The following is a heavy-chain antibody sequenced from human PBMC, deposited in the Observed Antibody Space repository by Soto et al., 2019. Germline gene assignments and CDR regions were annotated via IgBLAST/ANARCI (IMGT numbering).Heavy chain of an antibody. V-gene: IGHV3-9*01. CDR3: ARDSGYGRAENWFDP. CDR1: GFTFDDYA. CDR2: ISWNSGSI. D-gene: IGHD5-12*01. J-gene: IGHJ5*02. Sequence: GGSLRLSCAASGFTFDDYAMHWVRQAPGKGLEWVSGISWNSGSIGYADSVKGRFTISRDNAKNSLYLQMNSLRAEDTALYYCARDSGYGRAENWFDPWGQGTLVTVSS.